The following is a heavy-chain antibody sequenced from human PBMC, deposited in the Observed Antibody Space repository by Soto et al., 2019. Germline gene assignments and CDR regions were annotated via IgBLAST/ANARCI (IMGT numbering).Heavy chain of an antibody. CDR2: ISYDGSNK. CDR3: ARALFPAALDY. CDR1: GFTFSSYA. D-gene: IGHD2-21*01. Sequence: QVQLVESGGGVVQPGRSLRLSCAASGFTFSSYAIHWVRQAPGKGLEWVAVISYDGSNKYYADSVKGRFTISRDNSKNTLYLQMNSLRAEDTAVYYCARALFPAALDYWGQGTLVTVSS. J-gene: IGHJ4*02. V-gene: IGHV3-30-3*01.